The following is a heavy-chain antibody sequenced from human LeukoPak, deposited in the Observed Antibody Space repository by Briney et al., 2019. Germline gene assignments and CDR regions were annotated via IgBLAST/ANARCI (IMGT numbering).Heavy chain of an antibody. CDR2: TYYRSKWFT. D-gene: IGHD1-26*01. CDR1: GDSVSGNTVT. Sequence: SQTLSLTCVISGDSVSGNTVTWNWIRQSPSRGLEWLGRTYYRSKWFTDYAVSVKSRTTINADTPKNQFSLQLSSVTPEDTAVYFCARVGDPTKYYYAMDVWGQGTTVTVSS. CDR3: ARVGDPTKYYYAMDV. V-gene: IGHV6-1*01. J-gene: IGHJ6*02.